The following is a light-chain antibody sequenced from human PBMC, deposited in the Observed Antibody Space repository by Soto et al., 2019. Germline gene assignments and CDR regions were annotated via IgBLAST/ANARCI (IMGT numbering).Light chain of an antibody. Sequence: EIVLTQSPGSLSLSPGDRATLSCRASQSVGGNVAWYQQIPGQPPKLLIFGASSRATGIADKFSGSGSGTDFTLTISRLEPEDFALYYCQHYGAAPITLGQGTRLEIK. CDR3: QHYGAAPIT. V-gene: IGKV3-20*01. CDR1: QSVGGN. CDR2: GAS. J-gene: IGKJ5*01.